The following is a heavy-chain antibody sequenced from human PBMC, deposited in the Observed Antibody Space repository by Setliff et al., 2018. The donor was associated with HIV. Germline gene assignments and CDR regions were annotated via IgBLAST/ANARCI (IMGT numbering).Heavy chain of an antibody. V-gene: IGHV4-4*07. J-gene: IGHJ6*03. CDR3: ARGGRAYYYDSSGYYRHYYYYMDV. CDR2: IYTSGGT. CDR1: GGSISSYY. D-gene: IGHD3-22*01. Sequence: SETLSLTCTVSGGSISSYYWSWIRQPPGKGLEWIGRIYTSGGTNYNPSLKSRVTISVDTSKNQFSLKLSSVTAADTAVYYCARGGRAYYYDSSGYYRHYYYYMDVWGKGTTVTVSS.